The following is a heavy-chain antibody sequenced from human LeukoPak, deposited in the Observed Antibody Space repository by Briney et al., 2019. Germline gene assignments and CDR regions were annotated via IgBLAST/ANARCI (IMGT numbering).Heavy chain of an antibody. CDR1: GFTFSSYA. V-gene: IGHV3-30-3*01. CDR3: ARDRTARRDY. D-gene: IGHD6-6*01. Sequence: GESLRLSCAASGFTFSSYAMHWVRQAPGKGLEWVAVISYDGSNKYYADSVKGRFTISRDNSKNTLYLQMNSLRAEDTAVYYCARDRTARRDYWGQGTLVTVSS. CDR2: ISYDGSNK. J-gene: IGHJ4*02.